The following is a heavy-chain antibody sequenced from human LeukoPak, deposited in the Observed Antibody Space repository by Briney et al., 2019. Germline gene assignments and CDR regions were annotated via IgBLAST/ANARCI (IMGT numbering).Heavy chain of an antibody. V-gene: IGHV1-2*06. Sequence: GTSLKVSCKASGYTFTGYYMHWVRQAPGQGLEWMGRNNPNSGGTNNAQKFQGRITMTRDTSSSTAYMELSRLRSDDTAVYYCARDGGAGWSAFDYWGQGTLVTVSS. CDR1: GYTFTGYY. J-gene: IGHJ4*02. CDR3: ARDGGAGWSAFDY. D-gene: IGHD6-19*01. CDR2: NNPNSGGT.